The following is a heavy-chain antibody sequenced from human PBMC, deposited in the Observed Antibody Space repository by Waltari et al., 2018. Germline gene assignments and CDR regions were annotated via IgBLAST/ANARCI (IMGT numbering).Heavy chain of an antibody. D-gene: IGHD3-16*01. CDR2: ISSSSSTI. Sequence: QVQLQESGPGLVKPSETLSLTCTVSGGSISSYYWSWIRPPPGKGLEWVSYISSSSSTIYYADSVKGRFTISRDNAKNSLYLQMNSLRAEDTAVYYCARDMTSTHFDAFDIWGQGTMVTVSS. CDR3: ARDMTSTHFDAFDI. J-gene: IGHJ3*02. V-gene: IGHV3-11*04. CDR1: GGSISSYY.